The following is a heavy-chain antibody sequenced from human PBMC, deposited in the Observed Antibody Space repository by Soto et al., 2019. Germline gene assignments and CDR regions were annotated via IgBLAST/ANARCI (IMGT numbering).Heavy chain of an antibody. J-gene: IGHJ4*02. CDR1: GFTFSSYG. CDR3: ARDTRFTMIVGGFDY. V-gene: IGHV3-33*01. D-gene: IGHD3-22*01. CDR2: IWYDGSNK. Sequence: QVQLVESGGGVVQPGRSLRLSCAASGFTFSSYGMHWVRQAPGKGLEWVAVIWYDGSNKYYADSVKGRFTISRDNSKNTLYLQMNSLRAEDTAVYYCARDTRFTMIVGGFDYWGQGTLVTVSS.